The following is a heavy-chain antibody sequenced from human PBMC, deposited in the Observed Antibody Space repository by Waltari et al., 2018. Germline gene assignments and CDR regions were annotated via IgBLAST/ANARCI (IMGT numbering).Heavy chain of an antibody. CDR3: ARGGGVGTTVTFDY. V-gene: IGHV1-8*01. J-gene: IGHJ4*02. CDR2: RNPNSGKT. D-gene: IGHD4-17*01. Sequence: QVQLVQSGAEVKKPGASVKVYCKAYGYTFHSDDIKWVRQATGQGHAWMGWRNPNSGKTGYAQKFQGRVTMTRNTSISTAYMELSSLRAEDTAVYYCARGGGVGTTVTFDYWGQGTLVTVSS. CDR1: GYTFHSDD.